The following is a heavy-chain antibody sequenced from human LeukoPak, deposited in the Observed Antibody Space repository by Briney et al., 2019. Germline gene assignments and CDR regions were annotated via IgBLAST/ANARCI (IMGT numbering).Heavy chain of an antibody. J-gene: IGHJ2*01. D-gene: IGHD1-26*01. CDR2: INHSGST. CDR1: GGSFSGYY. V-gene: IGHV4-34*01. Sequence: KPSETLSLTCAVYGGSFSGYYWSWIRQPPGKGLEWIGEINHSGSTNYNPSLKSRVTISVDTSKNQFSLKLSSVTAADTAVYYCARGRGIGWYFDLWGRGTLVTVSS. CDR3: ARGRGIGWYFDL.